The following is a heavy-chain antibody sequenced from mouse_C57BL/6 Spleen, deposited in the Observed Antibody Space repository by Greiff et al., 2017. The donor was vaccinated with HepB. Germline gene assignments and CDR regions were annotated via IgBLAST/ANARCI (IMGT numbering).Heavy chain of an antibody. CDR3: GTYYGSSYDV. Sequence: VKLMESGAELARPGASVKLSCKASGYTFTSYGISWVKQRTEQGLEWIGEIYPRSGNTYYNEKFKGKATLTADKSSSTAYMELRSLTSEDSAVYFCGTYYGSSYDVWGTGTTVTVSS. J-gene: IGHJ1*03. CDR2: IYPRSGNT. D-gene: IGHD1-1*01. V-gene: IGHV1-81*01. CDR1: GYTFTSYG.